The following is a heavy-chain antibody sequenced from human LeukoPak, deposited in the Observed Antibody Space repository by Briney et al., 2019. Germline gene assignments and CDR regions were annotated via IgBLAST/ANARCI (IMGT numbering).Heavy chain of an antibody. CDR2: ISSTSIYK. Sequence: GGSLRLSCAASGFTFSSYSMNWVRQAPGKGLEWVSSISSTSIYKYYADSVKGRFTISRDNAKDSLFLQMNSLRAEDTAVYYCARGLSGHYAFDVWGRGTMVTVSS. J-gene: IGHJ3*01. V-gene: IGHV3-21*01. CDR1: GFTFSSYS. CDR3: ARGLSGHYAFDV. D-gene: IGHD1-26*01.